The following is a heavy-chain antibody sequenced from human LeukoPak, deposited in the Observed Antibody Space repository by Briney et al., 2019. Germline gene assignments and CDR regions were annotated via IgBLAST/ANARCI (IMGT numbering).Heavy chain of an antibody. CDR1: GYSFTSYW. Sequence: GESLKISYKGSGYSFTSYWIGWVRQMPGKGLEWMGIIYPGDSDTRYSPSFQGQVTISADKSIRTAYLQWSSLEASDTAMYYCTRRKTFGGDSDYWGQGTLVTVS. V-gene: IGHV5-51*01. D-gene: IGHD2-21*01. CDR2: IYPGDSDT. J-gene: IGHJ4*02. CDR3: TRRKTFGGDSDY.